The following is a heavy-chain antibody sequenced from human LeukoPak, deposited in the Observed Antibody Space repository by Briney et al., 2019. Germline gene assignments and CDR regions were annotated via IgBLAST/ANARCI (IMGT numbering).Heavy chain of an antibody. CDR1: GYTFSSYG. Sequence: ASVKVSCKASGYTFSSYGLSWVRQAPGQGLEWKGWISAYNGNTNYAQKFQGRVTMTTDTSTSTAYMELRSLRCDDTAVYYCARASYSSGWYGEDYWGQGTLVTVSS. J-gene: IGHJ4*02. V-gene: IGHV1-18*01. CDR3: ARASYSSGWYGEDY. D-gene: IGHD6-13*01. CDR2: ISAYNGNT.